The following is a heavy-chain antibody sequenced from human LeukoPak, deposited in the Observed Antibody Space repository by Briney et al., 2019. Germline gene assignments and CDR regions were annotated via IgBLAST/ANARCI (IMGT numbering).Heavy chain of an antibody. J-gene: IGHJ6*04. CDR3: ARDRKVPAAMYNYGMDV. CDR2: ISSSGSTI. CDR1: GFTFSSYE. Sequence: GGSLRLSCAASGFTFSSYEMNWVRLAPGKGLEWVSYISSSGSTIYYADSVKGRFTISRDNAKNSLYLQMNSLRAEDTAVYYCARDRKVPAAMYNYGMDVWGKGTTVTVSS. V-gene: IGHV3-48*03. D-gene: IGHD2-2*01.